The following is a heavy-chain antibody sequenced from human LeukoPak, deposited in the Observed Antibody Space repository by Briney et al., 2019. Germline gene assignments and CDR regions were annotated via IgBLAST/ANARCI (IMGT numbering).Heavy chain of an antibody. CDR1: GGSISSFTYY. D-gene: IGHD1-14*01. V-gene: IGHV4-39*07. CDR2: IYHSGST. Sequence: SETLSLTCTVSGGSISSFTYYWGWIRQPPGKGLEWIGSIYHSGSTYYNPSLKSRVTISVDTSKNQFSLRLSSLTAADTALYYCARDRKYYYHMDVWGKGTTVTVSS. J-gene: IGHJ6*03. CDR3: ARDRKYYYHMDV.